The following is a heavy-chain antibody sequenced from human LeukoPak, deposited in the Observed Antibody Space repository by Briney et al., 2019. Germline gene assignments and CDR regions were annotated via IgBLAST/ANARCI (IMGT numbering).Heavy chain of an antibody. V-gene: IGHV1-2*02. Sequence: ASVKVSCKASGYTFTGYYMHWVRQAPGQGLEWMGWINPNSGGTNYAQKFQGRVTMTEDTSTDTAYMELSSLRSEDTAVYYCATGGGYDSGFDYWGQGTLVTVSS. J-gene: IGHJ4*02. D-gene: IGHD5-12*01. CDR1: GYTFTGYY. CDR3: ATGGGYDSGFDY. CDR2: INPNSGGT.